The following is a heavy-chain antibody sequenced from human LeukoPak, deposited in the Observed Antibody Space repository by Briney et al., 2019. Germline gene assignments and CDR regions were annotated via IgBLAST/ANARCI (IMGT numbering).Heavy chain of an antibody. J-gene: IGHJ3*01. CDR1: GFTFSDYS. V-gene: IGHV3-48*02. Sequence: WGSLRLSCAASGFTFSDYSMNWIRQAPGKGLEWISYSNTDGTISYADSVKGRFTISRDNAENSLYLQMNSLRDEDTAVYVCVRDRDYGFDFWGQGTMVTVSS. CDR2: SNTDGTI. CDR3: VRDRDYGFDF.